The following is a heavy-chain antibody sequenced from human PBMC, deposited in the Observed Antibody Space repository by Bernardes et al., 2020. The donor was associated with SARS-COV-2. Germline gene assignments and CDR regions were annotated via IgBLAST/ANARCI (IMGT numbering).Heavy chain of an antibody. V-gene: IGHV4-39*01. CDR1: GASISSSNYY. J-gene: IGHJ6*02. CDR2: INPGGGR. D-gene: IGHD2-21*02. CDR3: AGSSCGIDCYIGGLRSWDYGMDV. Sequence: SQTLSLTCTVSGASISSSNYYWGWIHQPPGRGLKGMGGINPGGGRYYNRSLRGLLRESVDPSKNQFSLRLSFVTAADTAVYYCAGSSCGIDCYIGGLRSWDYGMDVWGQGTTVTVSS.